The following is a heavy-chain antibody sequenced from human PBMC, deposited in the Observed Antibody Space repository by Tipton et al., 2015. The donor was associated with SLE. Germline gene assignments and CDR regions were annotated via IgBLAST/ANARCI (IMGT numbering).Heavy chain of an antibody. J-gene: IGHJ3*02. Sequence: TLSLTCSVSGVSISTSRYYWGWIRQSPGQGLEWVGSLYAGGSTYFPPSLKRRVSVSVDTSKNQFSLRLTSVTAADTAVYYCARAPMVITAFDIWGQGTMVTVSS. CDR2: LYAGGST. CDR3: ARAPMVITAFDI. CDR1: GVSISTSRYY. V-gene: IGHV4-39*01. D-gene: IGHD2/OR15-2a*01.